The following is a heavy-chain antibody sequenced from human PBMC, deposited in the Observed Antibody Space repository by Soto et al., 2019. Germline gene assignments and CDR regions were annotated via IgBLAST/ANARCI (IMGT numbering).Heavy chain of an antibody. CDR3: AKDLVVYSYDYSSHGMDV. CDR2: ISWDGGST. CDR1: GFTFDDYT. D-gene: IGHD3-16*01. J-gene: IGHJ6*02. V-gene: IGHV3-43*01. Sequence: GGSLRLSCAASGFTFDDYTMHWVRQAPGKGLEWVSLISWDGGSTYYADSVKGRFTISRDNSKNSLYLQMNSLRTEDTALYYCAKDLVVYSYDYSSHGMDVWGQGTTVTVS.